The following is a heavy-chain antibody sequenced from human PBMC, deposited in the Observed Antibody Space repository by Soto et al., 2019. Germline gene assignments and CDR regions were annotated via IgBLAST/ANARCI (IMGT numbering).Heavy chain of an antibody. CDR1: GGTFSSYA. D-gene: IGHD2-15*01. J-gene: IGHJ4*02. CDR2: IIPIFGTA. Sequence: QVQLVQSGAEVKKPGSSVKVSCKASGGTFSSYAISWVRQAPGQGLEWLGGIIPIFGTAHYAQKFQGRVTNTEDESMSTAYMELSSLRSEDTAVYYCARGRYCSGGSCYAEFDYWGQGTLVTVSS. V-gene: IGHV1-69*01. CDR3: ARGRYCSGGSCYAEFDY.